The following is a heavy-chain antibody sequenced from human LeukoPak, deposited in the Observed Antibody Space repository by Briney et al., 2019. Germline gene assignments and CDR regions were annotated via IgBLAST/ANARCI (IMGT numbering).Heavy chain of an antibody. Sequence: PGGSLRLSCAASGFTFSSYGMHWVRQAPGKGLDWVAVISNDGSKKYYADSVRGRFTISRDNSKNTLSLQVSSLRTEDTAVYYCAKDLSGTYNYFDYWGQGTLVTVSS. J-gene: IGHJ4*02. D-gene: IGHD1-26*01. CDR1: GFTFSSYG. CDR2: ISNDGSKK. CDR3: AKDLSGTYNYFDY. V-gene: IGHV3-30*18.